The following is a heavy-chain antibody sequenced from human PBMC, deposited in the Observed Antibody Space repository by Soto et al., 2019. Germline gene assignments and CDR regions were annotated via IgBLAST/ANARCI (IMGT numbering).Heavy chain of an antibody. CDR1: GFTFSSYA. CDR2: ISGSGGST. J-gene: IGHJ4*02. CDR3: AKDQSPIVVVPAASDY. V-gene: IGHV3-23*01. Sequence: GGSLRLSCAASGFTFSSYAMSWVRQAPGKGLEWVSAISGSGGSTYYADSVKGRFTISRDNSKNTLYLQMNSLRAEDTAVYYCAKDQSPIVVVPAASDYWGQGTLVTVSS. D-gene: IGHD2-2*01.